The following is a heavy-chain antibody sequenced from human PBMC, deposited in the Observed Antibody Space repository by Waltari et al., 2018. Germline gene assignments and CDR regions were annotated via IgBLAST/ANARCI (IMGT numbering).Heavy chain of an antibody. CDR1: GYTFTSYY. D-gene: IGHD6-19*01. Sequence: QVQLVQSGAEVKKPGASVKVSCKASGYTFTSYYMHWVRQAPGQGLEWMGIINPSGGSTRYAQKFQGRVTMTRDTSTGTVYMELSSLGCEGTTLYYCARVRGLGRIDYWGQGTLVTVSS. CDR3: ARVRGLGRIDY. CDR2: INPSGGST. V-gene: IGHV1-46*01. J-gene: IGHJ4*02.